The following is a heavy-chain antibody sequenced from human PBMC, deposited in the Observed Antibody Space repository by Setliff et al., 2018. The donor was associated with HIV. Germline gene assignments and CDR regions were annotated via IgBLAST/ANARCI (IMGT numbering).Heavy chain of an antibody. J-gene: IGHJ4*02. Sequence: PGGSLRLSCAASGFTFSSYWMHWVRQAPGKGLVWVFGMNTDGSSTRYADSVKGRFTISRDNAKNMLYLQMNSLSADDTAVYYCVSGSGYYYFDNWGQGALGTSPQ. CDR3: VSGSGYYYFDN. CDR1: GFTFSSYW. V-gene: IGHV3-74*01. D-gene: IGHD3-22*01. CDR2: MNTDGSST.